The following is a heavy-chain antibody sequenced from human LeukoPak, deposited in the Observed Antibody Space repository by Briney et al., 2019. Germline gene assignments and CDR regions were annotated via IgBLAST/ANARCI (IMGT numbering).Heavy chain of an antibody. CDR2: IWYDGSNK. J-gene: IGHJ6*02. Sequence: PGGSLRLSCAASGFTFSSYGMHWVRQAPGKGREWVAVIWYDGSNKYYADSVKGRFTISRDNSKNTLYLQMNSLRAEDTAVYYCARAYCSSTSCYAFNYYYYGMDVWGQGTTVTVSS. CDR3: ARAYCSSTSCYAFNYYYYGMDV. CDR1: GFTFSSYG. V-gene: IGHV3-33*01. D-gene: IGHD2-2*01.